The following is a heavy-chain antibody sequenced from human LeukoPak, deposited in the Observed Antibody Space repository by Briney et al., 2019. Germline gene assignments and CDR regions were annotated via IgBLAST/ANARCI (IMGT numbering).Heavy chain of an antibody. D-gene: IGHD6-6*01. V-gene: IGHV4-61*02. CDR3: ARAGARRGNDAFDI. CDR2: IYTSGST. J-gene: IGHJ3*02. Sequence: SSETLSLTCTVSGGSISSGGYYWSWIRQPAGKGLEWIGRIYTSGSTNYNPSLKSRVTISVDTSKNQFSPKLSSVTAADTAVYYCARAGARRGNDAFDIWGQGTMVTVSS. CDR1: GGSISSGGYY.